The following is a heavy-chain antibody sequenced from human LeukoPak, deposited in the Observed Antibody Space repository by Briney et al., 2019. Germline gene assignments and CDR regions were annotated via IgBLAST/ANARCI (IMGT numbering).Heavy chain of an antibody. V-gene: IGHV1-18*01. D-gene: IGHD6-13*01. CDR3: ARDTSYSSSWSDY. J-gene: IGHJ4*02. CDR2: ISAYNGNT. Sequence: ASVKVSCKASGYTFTSYGISWVRQAPGQGLEWMGWISAYNGNTNYAQKLQGRVTMTTDTSTSTAYTELRSLRSDDTAVYYCARDTSYSSSWSDYWGQGTLVTVSS. CDR1: GYTFTSYG.